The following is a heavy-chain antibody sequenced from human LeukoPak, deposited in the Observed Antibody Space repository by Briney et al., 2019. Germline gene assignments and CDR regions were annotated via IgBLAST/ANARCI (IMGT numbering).Heavy chain of an antibody. CDR2: IYTSGST. Sequence: PSETLSLTCTVSGGSISSGSYYWSWIRQPAAKGPEWIGRIYTSGSTNYNPSLKSRVTISVDTSKNQFSLKLSSVTAADTAVYYCARAVAAYYYYYYMDVWGKGTTVTVSS. V-gene: IGHV4-61*02. D-gene: IGHD6-19*01. CDR3: ARAVAAYYYYYYMDV. CDR1: GGSISSGSYY. J-gene: IGHJ6*03.